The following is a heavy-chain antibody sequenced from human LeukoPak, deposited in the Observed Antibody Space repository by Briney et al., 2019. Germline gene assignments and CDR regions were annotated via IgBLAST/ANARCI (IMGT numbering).Heavy chain of an antibody. CDR3: ARGRYDFWSGSVGMDV. V-gene: IGHV1-69*13. D-gene: IGHD3-3*01. Sequence: ASVKVSCKASGGTFSSYAISWVRQAPGQGLEWMGGIIPIFGTANYAQKFQGRVTITADESTSTAYMELSSLRSEDTAAYYCARGRYDFWSGSVGMDVWGQGTTVTVSS. J-gene: IGHJ6*02. CDR1: GGTFSSYA. CDR2: IIPIFGTA.